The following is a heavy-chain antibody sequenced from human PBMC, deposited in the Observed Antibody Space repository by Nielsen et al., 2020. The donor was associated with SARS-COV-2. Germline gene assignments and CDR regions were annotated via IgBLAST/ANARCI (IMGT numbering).Heavy chain of an antibody. V-gene: IGHV3-11*05. D-gene: IGHD6-13*01. CDR3: ARDLVYEGIAADYYYYGMDV. J-gene: IGHJ6*02. CDR2: ISSSSSSYT. Sequence: WIRQPPGKGLEWVSYISSSSSSYTNYADSVKGRFTISRDNAKNSLNLQMNSLRAEDTAVYYCARDLVYEGIAADYYYYGMDVWGQGTTVTVSS.